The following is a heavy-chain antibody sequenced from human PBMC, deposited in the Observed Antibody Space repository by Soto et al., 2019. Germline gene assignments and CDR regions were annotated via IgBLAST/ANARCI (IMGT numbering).Heavy chain of an antibody. D-gene: IGHD2-21*02. V-gene: IGHV3-30-3*02. CDR2: ISYDGSRI. CDR1: GFTFSSYS. J-gene: IGHJ5*02. Sequence: QQQLVESGGGVVQRGESLRLSCAASGFTFSSYSMNWVRQSPGKGLEWVAVISYDGSRIYYADSVKGRFTISRDNAKNTMFLQMSGLKPEDTAVYYCARGLVVTAKGWFDLWGQGTQVTVSS. CDR3: ARGLVVTAKGWFDL.